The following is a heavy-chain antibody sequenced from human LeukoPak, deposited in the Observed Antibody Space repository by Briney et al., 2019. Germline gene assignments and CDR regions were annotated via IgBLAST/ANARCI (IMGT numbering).Heavy chain of an antibody. CDR1: GYTFTSYA. Sequence: ASVKVSCKASGYTFTSYAMHWVRQAPGQRLEWMGWINAGNGNTKYSQKLQGRVTITRDTSASTAYMELSSLRSEDTAVYYCARVRVYYGMDVWGQGTTVTVSS. CDR3: ARVRVYYGMDV. CDR2: INAGNGNT. V-gene: IGHV1-3*01. J-gene: IGHJ6*02.